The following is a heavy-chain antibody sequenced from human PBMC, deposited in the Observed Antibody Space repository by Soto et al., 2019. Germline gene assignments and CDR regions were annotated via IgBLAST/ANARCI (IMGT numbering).Heavy chain of an antibody. CDR3: AKEAPVRTLIAATCWHFDY. J-gene: IGHJ4*02. Sequence: GGSLRLSCAASGFTFSSYAMSWVRQAPGKGLEWVSGISGSGDSTYYADSVKGRFTISRDNSKNTLYLQMNSLRVEDTAVYYCAKEAPVRTLIAATCWHFDYWGQGTLVTFSS. CDR1: GFTFSSYA. D-gene: IGHD5-12*01. CDR2: ISGSGDST. V-gene: IGHV3-23*01.